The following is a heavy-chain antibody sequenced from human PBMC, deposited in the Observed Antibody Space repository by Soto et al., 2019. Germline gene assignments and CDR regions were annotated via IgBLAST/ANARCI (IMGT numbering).Heavy chain of an antibody. J-gene: IGHJ4*02. CDR3: ARDPDDDGDYIGYFDY. D-gene: IGHD4-17*01. CDR2: ISAYNGNK. V-gene: IGHV1-18*01. CDR1: GYTFTSYG. Sequence: QVQLVQSGAEVKKPGASVKVSCKASGYTFTSYGISWVRQAPGQGLEWMGWISAYNGNKNYAQKLQGRVTMTTDKCTSPAYMELGSLRSDDSAVYSCARDPDDDGDYIGYFDYGGQGTLVTFSS.